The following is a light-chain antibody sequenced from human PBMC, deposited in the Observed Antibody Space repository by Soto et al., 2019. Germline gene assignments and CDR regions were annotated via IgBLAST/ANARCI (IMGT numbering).Light chain of an antibody. Sequence: EIVLTQSPATLSLSPGETATLSCRASQSISNYLAWYQHQPGQAPRLLIYDAFKRATGIPARFSGSGSGTDFTLTISSLEPEDFAVYYCKQLNSCPPYTFRQGTMEEI. CDR1: QSISNY. V-gene: IGKV3-11*01. CDR2: DAF. J-gene: IGKJ2*01. CDR3: KQLNSCPPYT.